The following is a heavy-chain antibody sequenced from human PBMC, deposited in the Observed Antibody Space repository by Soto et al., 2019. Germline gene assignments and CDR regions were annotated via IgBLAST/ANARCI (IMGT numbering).Heavy chain of an antibody. CDR2: ISSSGSTT. D-gene: IGHD3-10*01. CDR1: GFTFSSYA. J-gene: IGHJ4*02. Sequence: PGGSLRLSCAASGFTFSSYAMSWVRQAPGKGLEWVSYISSSGSTTYYADSVKGRFTISRDNAKNTLYLQMNSLRAEDTAVYYCARGEWFGELLFDYWGQGTLVTVSS. CDR3: ARGEWFGELLFDY. V-gene: IGHV3-48*04.